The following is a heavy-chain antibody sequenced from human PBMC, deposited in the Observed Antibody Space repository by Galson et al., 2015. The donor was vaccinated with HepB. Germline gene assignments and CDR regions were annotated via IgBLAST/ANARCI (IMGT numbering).Heavy chain of an antibody. V-gene: IGHV3-7*03. D-gene: IGHD1-1*01. Sequence: SLRLSCAASGFTFINYWMNWVHQTPGKGLEWVANMNYDGSEKYYMDSVKGRFTISRDNAEGSLYLQMSSLRTEDTAIYYCARDDLRNDIRDWGQGVLVTVSS. CDR3: ARDDLRNDIRD. CDR1: GFTFINYW. CDR2: MNYDGSEK. J-gene: IGHJ4*02.